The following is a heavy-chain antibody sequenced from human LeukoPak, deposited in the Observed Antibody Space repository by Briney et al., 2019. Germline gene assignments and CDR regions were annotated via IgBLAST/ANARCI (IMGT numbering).Heavy chain of an antibody. Sequence: GRSLRLSCAASVFTFSTYGMHWVRQAPSKGREWVSFIRNNGDNKYYADSVRGRFTISRDNSKHTLHLQMNTPITDDTAVYYCVTSKGAGYDYWGEGTLVTVSS. CDR1: VFTFSTYG. CDR2: IRNNGDNK. D-gene: IGHD5-12*01. J-gene: IGHJ4*02. CDR3: VTSKGAGYDY. V-gene: IGHV3-30*02.